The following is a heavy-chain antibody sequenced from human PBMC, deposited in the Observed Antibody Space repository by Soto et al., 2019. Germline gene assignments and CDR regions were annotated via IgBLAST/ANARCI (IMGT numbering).Heavy chain of an antibody. CDR2: ISYDGSNK. Sequence: QVQLVESGGGVVQPGRSLRLSCAASVFTFSSYGMHWVRQAPGKGLEWVAVISYDGSNKYYADSVKGRFTISRDNSKNTLYLQMNSLRAEDTAVYYCGTITGTKRYDYWGQGTLVTVSS. D-gene: IGHD1-7*01. J-gene: IGHJ4*02. CDR3: GTITGTKRYDY. CDR1: VFTFSSYG. V-gene: IGHV3-30*03.